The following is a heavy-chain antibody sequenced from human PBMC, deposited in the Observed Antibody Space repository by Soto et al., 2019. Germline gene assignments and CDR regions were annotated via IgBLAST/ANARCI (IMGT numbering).Heavy chain of an antibody. CDR2: ISYDGSNK. D-gene: IGHD3-22*01. J-gene: IGHJ5*02. V-gene: IGHV3-30*18. Sequence: VRLSCAASGFTFSSYGMHWVRQAPGKGLEWVAVISYDGSNKYYADSVKGRFTISRDNSKNTLYLQMNSLRAEDTAVYYCAKDLYPRPYDSSGCGTWGQGTLVTVSS. CDR1: GFTFSSYG. CDR3: AKDLYPRPYDSSGCGT.